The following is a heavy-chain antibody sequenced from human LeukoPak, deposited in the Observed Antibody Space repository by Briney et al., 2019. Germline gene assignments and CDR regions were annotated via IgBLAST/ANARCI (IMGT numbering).Heavy chain of an antibody. D-gene: IGHD4-11*01. Sequence: PSETLSLTCAVSGVSISSYYWSWIRQPAGKGLEWIGRIYTSGSTNYNPSLKSRVTMSVDTSKNQFSLKLSSVTAADTAVYYCAKTAVTTFGPWFDPWGQGTLVTVSS. CDR2: IYTSGST. CDR3: AKTAVTTFGPWFDP. V-gene: IGHV4-4*07. J-gene: IGHJ5*02. CDR1: GVSISSYY.